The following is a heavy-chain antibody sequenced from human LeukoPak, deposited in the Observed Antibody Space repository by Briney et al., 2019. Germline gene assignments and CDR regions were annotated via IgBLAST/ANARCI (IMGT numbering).Heavy chain of an antibody. CDR2: MNPNSGNT. V-gene: IGHV1-8*01. D-gene: IGHD6-19*01. CDR3: ARDFRIAVAGTPDY. J-gene: IGHJ4*02. CDR1: GYTFTSYD. Sequence: ASVKVSCKASGYTFTSYDINWVRQATGQGLEWMGWMNPNSGNTGYAQKLQGRVTMTTDTSTSTAYMELRSLRSDDTAVYYCARDFRIAVAGTPDYWGQGTLVTVSS.